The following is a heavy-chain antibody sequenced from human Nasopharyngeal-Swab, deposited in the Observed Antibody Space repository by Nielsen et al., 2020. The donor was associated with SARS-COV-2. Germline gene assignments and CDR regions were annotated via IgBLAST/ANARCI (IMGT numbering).Heavy chain of an antibody. J-gene: IGHJ4*02. D-gene: IGHD3-3*02. CDR1: GFTFSSHG. CDR2: IWYDGSHK. CDR3: VREAPRDRSIGPVIPHIWCYFDL. Sequence: GGSLRLSCAVSGFTFSSHGMHWVRQAPGKGLEWVAVIWYDGSHKYYAESVKGRFTVSRDNSQNTLYLQMNSLRAEDTAVYYCVREAPRDRSIGPVIPHIWCYFDLWGQGTLVTVSS. V-gene: IGHV3-33*01.